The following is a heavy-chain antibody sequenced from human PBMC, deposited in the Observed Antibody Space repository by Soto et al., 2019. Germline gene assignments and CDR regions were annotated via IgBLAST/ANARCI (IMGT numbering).Heavy chain of an antibody. V-gene: IGHV3-23*01. CDR1: GFTFGSYA. Sequence: EVQLLESGGGLVQPWGSLRLACAASGFTFGSYAMNWLRQAPGRGLECVSFISGSGRTTYYPDSVKGRFTVSRDNAKNTLYLQMNSLRAEDTALYYCAKFRGPSYSYSAMDVWGKGTTVTVSS. CDR2: ISGSGRTT. CDR3: AKFRGPSYSYSAMDV. D-gene: IGHD3-16*01. J-gene: IGHJ6*04.